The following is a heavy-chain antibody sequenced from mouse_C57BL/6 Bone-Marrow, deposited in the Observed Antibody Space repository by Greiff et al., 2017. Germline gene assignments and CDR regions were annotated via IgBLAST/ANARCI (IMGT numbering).Heavy chain of an antibody. D-gene: IGHD2-4*01. CDR2: FYPRSGNI. CDR3: ARLRLRRSWYFDV. Sequence: QVQLKESGAELARPGASVKLSCKASGYTFTSYGISWVKQRTGQGLEWIGEFYPRSGNIYYNEKFKGKATLTADKSSSTAYMELRSLTSEDSAVYFCARLRLRRSWYFDVWGTGTTVTVSS. J-gene: IGHJ1*03. V-gene: IGHV1-81*01. CDR1: GYTFTSYG.